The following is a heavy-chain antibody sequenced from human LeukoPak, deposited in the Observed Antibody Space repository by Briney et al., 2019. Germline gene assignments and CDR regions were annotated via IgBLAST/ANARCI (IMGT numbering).Heavy chain of an antibody. V-gene: IGHV3-53*01. Sequence: GGSLRLSCAASGFTFSSYEMSWVRQSPGKGLEWVSIMYYSGTTHYADSVKGRFTISRDNSKNTVYLQMNSLRDDDTAVYYCARAWIQLWLSPPHDFDYWGQGTLVTVSS. J-gene: IGHJ4*02. CDR3: ARAWIQLWLSPPHDFDY. CDR1: GFTFSSYE. D-gene: IGHD5-18*01. CDR2: MYYSGTT.